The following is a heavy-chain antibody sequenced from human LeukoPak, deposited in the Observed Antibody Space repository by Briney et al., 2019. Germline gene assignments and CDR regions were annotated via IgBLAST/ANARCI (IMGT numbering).Heavy chain of an antibody. CDR1: GAYMSNYY. J-gene: IGHJ3*01. V-gene: IGHV4-4*07. CDR3: ASLSSGAGFDV. CDR2: LHASEST. Sequence: PSETLSLTCSVSGAYMSNYYWTWVRQSAAQGLEWIGRLHASESTIYNPSLKSRVTMSLDTSKDQLSLTLTSVTAADSAMYYCASLSSGAGFDVWGQGTVDTVSS. D-gene: IGHD3-22*01.